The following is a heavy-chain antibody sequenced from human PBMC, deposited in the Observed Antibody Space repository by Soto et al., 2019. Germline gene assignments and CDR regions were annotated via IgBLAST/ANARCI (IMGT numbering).Heavy chain of an antibody. CDR2: INHSGST. D-gene: IGHD3-10*01. CDR1: GGSFSGYY. CDR3: ARGVWFGELLAPANYYYYMDV. V-gene: IGHV4-34*01. Sequence: SETLSLTCAVYGGSFSGYYWSWIRQPPGKGLEWIGEINHSGSTNYNPSLKSRVTISVDTSKNQFSLKLSSVTAADTAVYYCARGVWFGELLAPANYYYYMDVWGKGTTVTVSS. J-gene: IGHJ6*03.